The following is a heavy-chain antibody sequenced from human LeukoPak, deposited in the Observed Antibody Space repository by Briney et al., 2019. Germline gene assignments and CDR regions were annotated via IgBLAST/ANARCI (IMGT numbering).Heavy chain of an antibody. CDR2: INHSGST. CDR3: ATFTVAGSGGQEGWFDP. Sequence: PSEPLSLTFAVYGGSFIGYYWSWLRPPPGKGLEWIGEINHSGSTNYNPSLKSRVTISVDTSKNQFSLKLSSVTAADTAVYYCATFTVAGSGGQEGWFDPWGQGTLVTVSS. CDR1: GGSFIGYY. V-gene: IGHV4-34*01. J-gene: IGHJ5*02. D-gene: IGHD6-19*01.